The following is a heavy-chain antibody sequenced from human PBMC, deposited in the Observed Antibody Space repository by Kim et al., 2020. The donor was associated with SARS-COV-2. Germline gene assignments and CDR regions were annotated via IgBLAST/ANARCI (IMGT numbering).Heavy chain of an antibody. Sequence: SETLSLICAVYGGSFSGFYWSWIRQPPGKGLEWIGEINHSGSTNYNPSLKSRVTLSLDTSKNQFSLKLSSVTAADTAVYYCARVPLLRFWGQGTLVTVSS. CDR2: INHSGST. D-gene: IGHD3-16*01. V-gene: IGHV4-34*01. CDR1: GGSFSGFY. CDR3: ARVPLLRF. J-gene: IGHJ4*02.